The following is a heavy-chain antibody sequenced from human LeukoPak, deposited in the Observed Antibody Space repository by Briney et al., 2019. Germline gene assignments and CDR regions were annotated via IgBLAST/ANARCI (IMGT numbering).Heavy chain of an antibody. CDR1: GGSISSSSYY. CDR2: IYYSGST. D-gene: IGHD4-17*01. CDR3: ARLYYDYGDYRDIDY. Sequence: TETLSLTXTVSGGSISSSSYYWGWIRQPPGKGLGWIGSIYYSGSTYYNPSLKSRVTISVDTSKNQFSLKLSSVTAADTAVYYCARLYYDYGDYRDIDYWGQGTLVTVSS. V-gene: IGHV4-39*01. J-gene: IGHJ4*02.